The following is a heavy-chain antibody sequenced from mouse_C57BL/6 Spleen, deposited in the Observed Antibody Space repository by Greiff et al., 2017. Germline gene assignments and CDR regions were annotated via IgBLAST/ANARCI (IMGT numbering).Heavy chain of an antibody. Sequence: QVQLQQSGAELVKPGASVKISCKASGYAFSSYWMNWVKQRPGKGLEWIGQIYPGDGDTNYNGKFKGKATLTADKSSSTAYMQPSSPTSEDSAVYFCAREAPYYFDYWGQGTTLTVSS. CDR3: AREAPYYFDY. D-gene: IGHD3-2*02. V-gene: IGHV1-80*01. J-gene: IGHJ2*01. CDR1: GYAFSSYW. CDR2: IYPGDGDT.